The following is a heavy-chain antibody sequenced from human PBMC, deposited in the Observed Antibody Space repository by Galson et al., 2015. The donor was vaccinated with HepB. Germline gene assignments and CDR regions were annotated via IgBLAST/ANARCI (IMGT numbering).Heavy chain of an antibody. CDR2: ISYDGSNK. CDR3: AREPVGATYYYYYYGMDV. D-gene: IGHD1-26*01. V-gene: IGHV3-30*04. Sequence: SLRLSCAASGFTFSSYAMHWVRQAPGKGLEWVAVISYDGSNKYYADSVKGRFTISRDNSKNTLYLQMNSLRAEDTAVYYCAREPVGATYYYYYYGMDVWGQGTTVTVSS. J-gene: IGHJ6*02. CDR1: GFTFSSYA.